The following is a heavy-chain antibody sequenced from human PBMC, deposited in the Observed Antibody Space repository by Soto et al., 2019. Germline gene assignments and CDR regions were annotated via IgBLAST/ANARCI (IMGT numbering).Heavy chain of an antibody. CDR2: IWYDGSNK. CDR3: ARDAAYDAFDI. CDR1: GFTFSSFG. Sequence: GRSLRLSWAASGFTFSSFGMRRVSQAPGKGLEWVAVIWYDGSNKYYADSVKGRFTISRDNSKNTLYLQMNSLRAEDTAVYYCARDAAYDAFDIWGQGTMVTVSS. J-gene: IGHJ3*02. V-gene: IGHV3-33*01.